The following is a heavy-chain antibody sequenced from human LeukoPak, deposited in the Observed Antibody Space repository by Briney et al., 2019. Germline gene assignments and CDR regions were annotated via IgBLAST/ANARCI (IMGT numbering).Heavy chain of an antibody. D-gene: IGHD6-19*01. CDR2: INQSGGT. CDR1: GGSLSGYY. J-gene: IGHJ4*02. V-gene: IGHV4-34*01. CDR3: ARGWGRAVAGNFY. Sequence: SSETLSLTCAVYGGSLSGYYCSWIRQPPGKGLEWIGEINQSGGTNYNPSLKSRVSISVDTSKSQFSLKLSSVTAADTAVYYCARGWGRAVAGNFYWGRGTPVTVSS.